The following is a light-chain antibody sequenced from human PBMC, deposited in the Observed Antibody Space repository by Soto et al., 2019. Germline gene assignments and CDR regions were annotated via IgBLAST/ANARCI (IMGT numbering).Light chain of an antibody. CDR2: GAS. V-gene: IGKV3-15*01. CDR1: QNIHTN. Sequence: EIGMTQSPATLSVYPEERATLSCRAGQNIHTNLAWYQQKPGQAPRLLFYGASTGATGLPARFSGSGSGTEFTLTMSRLEPEDFAVYYCQPYGSSGTFGQGTKVDIK. CDR3: QPYGSSGT. J-gene: IGKJ1*01.